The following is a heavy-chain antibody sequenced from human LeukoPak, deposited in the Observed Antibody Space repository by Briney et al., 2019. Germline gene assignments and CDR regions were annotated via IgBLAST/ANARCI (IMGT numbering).Heavy chain of an antibody. V-gene: IGHV3-30*18. CDR1: GFTFSSYG. CDR3: AKDSPGLDY. J-gene: IGHJ4*02. CDR2: ISYDGSNK. Sequence: PGRSLRLSCAASGFTFSSYGMHWVRQAPGKGLEWVAVISYDGSNKYYAGSVKGRFTISRDNSKNTLYLQMNSLRAEDTAVYYCAKDSPGLDYWGQGTLVTVSS.